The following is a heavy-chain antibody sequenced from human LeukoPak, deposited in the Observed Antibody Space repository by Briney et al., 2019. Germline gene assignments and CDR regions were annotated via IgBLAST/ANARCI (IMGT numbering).Heavy chain of an antibody. CDR1: GFTFSSYG. J-gene: IGHJ4*02. V-gene: IGHV3-30*02. CDR2: IRYDGSNK. Sequence: GGSLRLSCAASGFTFSSYGMHWVRQAPGKGLEWVAFIRYDGSNKYYADSVKGRFTISRDNSKNTLYLQMNSLRAEDTAVYYCATVYCSSTSCYGDLDYRGQGTLVTVSS. D-gene: IGHD2-2*01. CDR3: ATVYCSSTSCYGDLDY.